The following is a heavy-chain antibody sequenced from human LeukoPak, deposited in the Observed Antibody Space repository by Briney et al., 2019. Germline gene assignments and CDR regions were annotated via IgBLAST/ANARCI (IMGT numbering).Heavy chain of an antibody. J-gene: IGHJ6*03. V-gene: IGHV3-48*03. D-gene: IGHD3-10*01. CDR1: EFTFSSYE. Sequence: GGSLRLSCAASEFTFSSYEINWVRQAPGRGLEWVSYISGGGSTIYYADSVKGRFTISRDNAKNSLYLQMNSLRAEDTAVYYCAKRGWFGETYYYYMDVWGKGTTVTVSS. CDR3: AKRGWFGETYYYYMDV. CDR2: ISGGGSTI.